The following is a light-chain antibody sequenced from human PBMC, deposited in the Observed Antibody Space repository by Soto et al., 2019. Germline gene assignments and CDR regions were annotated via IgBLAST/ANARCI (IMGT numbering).Light chain of an antibody. CDR2: VVS. V-gene: IGLV2-14*01. Sequence: QSVLTQPASVSGSPGRSITISCTGTSSDIGGYNHVSWYQQHPGKGPKLIIYVVSDRPSGVSNRFSGSKSGNTASLTISGLQPEDEADYYCSSYTTSDTLIFGGGTKLTVL. CDR3: SSYTTSDTLI. CDR1: SSDIGGYNH. J-gene: IGLJ2*01.